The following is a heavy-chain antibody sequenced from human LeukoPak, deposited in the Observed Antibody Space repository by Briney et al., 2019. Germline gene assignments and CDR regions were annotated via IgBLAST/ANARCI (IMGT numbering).Heavy chain of an antibody. CDR1: GGSISSYY. CDR3: ARVLTGTLWFDP. D-gene: IGHD3-9*01. V-gene: IGHV4-59*01. Sequence: SETLSLTCTVSGGSISSYYWSWIRQPPGKGLEWMGYIYYSGSTNYNPSLKSRFTISVDTSKNQSSLKLSSVTAADTAVYYCARVLTGTLWFDPWGQGTLVTVSS. J-gene: IGHJ5*02. CDR2: IYYSGST.